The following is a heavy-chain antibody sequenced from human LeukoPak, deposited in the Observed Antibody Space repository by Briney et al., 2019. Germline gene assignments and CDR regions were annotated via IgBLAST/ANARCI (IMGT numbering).Heavy chain of an antibody. D-gene: IGHD3-10*01. CDR3: ARGSYYYGSGSYYPPNNWFDP. V-gene: IGHV4-34*01. CDR2: INRSGST. CDR1: SGSFSGYF. J-gene: IGHJ5*02. Sequence: SETLSLTCAVYSGSFSGYFWSWIRQPPGKGLEWIGEINRSGSTNYNPSLKSRVTISVDTSKNQFSLKLSSVTAADTAVYYCARGSYYYGSGSYYPPNNWFDPWGQGTLVTVSS.